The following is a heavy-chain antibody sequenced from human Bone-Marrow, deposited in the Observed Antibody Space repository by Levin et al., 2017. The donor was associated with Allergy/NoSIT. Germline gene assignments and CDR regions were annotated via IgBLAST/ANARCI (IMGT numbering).Heavy chain of an antibody. CDR1: GFTFDDYA. CDR2: ISWNSGSI. CDR3: AKDIVSTVTTHFDY. Sequence: SCAASGFTFDDYAMHWVRQAPGKGLEWVSGISWNSGSIGYADSVKGRFTISRDNAKNSLYLQMNSLRAEDTALYYCAKDIVSTVTTHFDYWGQGTLVTVSS. V-gene: IGHV3-9*01. D-gene: IGHD4-17*01. J-gene: IGHJ4*02.